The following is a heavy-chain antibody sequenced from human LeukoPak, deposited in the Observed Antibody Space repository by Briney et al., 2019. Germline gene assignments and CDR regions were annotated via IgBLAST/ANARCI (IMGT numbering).Heavy chain of an antibody. V-gene: IGHV4-39*07. D-gene: IGHD2-2*01. J-gene: IGHJ6*03. CDR3: AREPIVVVPAAIGELGYYYYYYMDV. CDR1: GGSISSSSYY. Sequence: SETLSLTCTVSGGSISSSSYYWGWIRQPPGKGLEWIGSIYYSGSTYYNPSLKSRVTISVDTSKNQFSLKLSSVTAVDTAVYYCAREPIVVVPAAIGELGYYYYYYMDVWGKGTTVTVSS. CDR2: IYYSGST.